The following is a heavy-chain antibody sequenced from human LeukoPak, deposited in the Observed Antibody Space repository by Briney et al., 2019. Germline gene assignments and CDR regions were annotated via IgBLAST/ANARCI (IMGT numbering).Heavy chain of an antibody. Sequence: GGSLRLSCAASGFTFSSYAMSWVRQAPGKRLEWVSAISGGGGSTFYADSVKGRFTISRDNSKNTVYLRMNSLRAEDTAVYYCAKEKNSGYYYHFNYWGQGTLVTVSS. J-gene: IGHJ4*02. D-gene: IGHD3-22*01. CDR1: GFTFSSYA. V-gene: IGHV3-23*01. CDR2: ISGGGGST. CDR3: AKEKNSGYYYHFNY.